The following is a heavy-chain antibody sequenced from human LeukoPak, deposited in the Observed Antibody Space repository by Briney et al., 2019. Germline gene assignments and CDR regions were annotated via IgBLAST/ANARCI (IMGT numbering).Heavy chain of an antibody. V-gene: IGHV3-23*01. CDR1: GFTFSSFA. D-gene: IGHD4-17*01. CDR3: AKDLPDYGDYIEGY. J-gene: IGHJ4*02. CDR2: ISGSGGTT. Sequence: PGGSLRLSCAASGFTFSSFAMSWVRQAPGKGLEWVSTISGSGGTTSYADSVKGRFTFSRDNSRNMVYLQMNSLRAEDTAVYYCAKDLPDYGDYIEGYWGQGTLVTVSS.